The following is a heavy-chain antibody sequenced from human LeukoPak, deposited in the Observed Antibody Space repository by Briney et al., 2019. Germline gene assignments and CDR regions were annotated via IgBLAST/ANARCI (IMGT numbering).Heavy chain of an antibody. V-gene: IGHV4-59*08. J-gene: IGHJ4*02. CDR2: VYQTGDT. D-gene: IGHD6-19*01. CDR3: ARHPFSAPFDY. CDR1: GGSISSYY. Sequence: SETLSLTCTVSGGSISSYYWSWFRQPPGKGLEWIAYVYQTGDTRYNPSLKSRVSISLDMSKNQFSLKVSSVTATDTAVYYCARHPFSAPFDYWGQGILVTVSS.